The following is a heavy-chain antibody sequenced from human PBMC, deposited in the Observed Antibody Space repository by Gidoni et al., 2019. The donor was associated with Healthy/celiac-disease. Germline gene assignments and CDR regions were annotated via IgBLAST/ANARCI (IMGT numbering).Heavy chain of an antibody. Sequence: EVQLVQSGAEVKQPGESLKISCKGSGYSLTSYWIGWVRQMPGKGLEWMGIIYPGASDTRYIPSFQGQVTISDAKSLSTAYLQWSSLKASDTAMYYCARQGESGSYSNDYWGQGTLVTVSS. D-gene: IGHD1-26*01. CDR2: IYPGASDT. V-gene: IGHV5-51*01. CDR3: ARQGESGSYSNDY. J-gene: IGHJ4*02. CDR1: GYSLTSYW.